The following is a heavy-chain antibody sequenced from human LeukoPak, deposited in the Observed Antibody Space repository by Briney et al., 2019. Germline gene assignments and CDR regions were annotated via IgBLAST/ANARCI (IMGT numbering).Heavy chain of an antibody. D-gene: IGHD5/OR15-5a*01. CDR2: MYYSGST. Sequence: SETLSLTCTVSGGSISSYYWSWIRQPSGKGLEWIGYMYYSGSTNYNPSLKSRVTISVDTSKNQFSLTLSSVTAADTAVYYCARHSSVYYDFDYWGQGTLVTVSS. V-gene: IGHV4-59*08. J-gene: IGHJ4*02. CDR3: ARHSSVYYDFDY. CDR1: GGSISSYY.